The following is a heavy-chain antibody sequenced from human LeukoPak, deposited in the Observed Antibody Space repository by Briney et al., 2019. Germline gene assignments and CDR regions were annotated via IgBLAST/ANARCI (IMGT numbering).Heavy chain of an antibody. Sequence: GGSLRLSCAASGFTFRIYAMSWVRQAPGKGLGWVATISGGVDNTYYADSVKGRFTISRDNSKNTLYLQMNSLRAEDTAVYYCAKDKGRRGYTVWFDSWGQGTLVTVSS. J-gene: IGHJ5*01. CDR2: ISGGVDNT. CDR3: AKDKGRRGYTVWFDS. V-gene: IGHV3-23*01. D-gene: IGHD2-2*02. CDR1: GFTFRIYA.